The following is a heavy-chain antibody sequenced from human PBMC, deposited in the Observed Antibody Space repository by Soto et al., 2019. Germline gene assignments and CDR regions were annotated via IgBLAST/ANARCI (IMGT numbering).Heavy chain of an antibody. Sequence: QVQLQESGPGLVKPSETLSLTCTVSGGSISGYYWNWIRQTPGKGLEWIGDFYYGGDTTYNPSLKSRVTRSVATSRNPFSLKLTSVTAADTAVYFCARDSRAMRIFDLWGRGTLVTVSS. CDR2: FYYGGDT. J-gene: IGHJ2*01. CDR3: ARDSRAMRIFDL. D-gene: IGHD2-2*01. CDR1: GGSISGYY. V-gene: IGHV4-59*01.